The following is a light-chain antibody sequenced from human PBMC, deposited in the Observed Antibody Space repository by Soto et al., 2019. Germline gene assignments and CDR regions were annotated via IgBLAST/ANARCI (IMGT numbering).Light chain of an antibody. Sequence: QSVLTQPPSASVSPGQAVTISCTGTSSDVGGYNYVSWYQQHPGKAPKLMIYEVSKRPSGVPDRFSGSKSGNTASLTVSGLQAEDEADYYCSSYAGTLYVFATGTKVTVL. V-gene: IGLV2-8*01. CDR3: SSYAGTLYV. CDR1: SSDVGGYNY. CDR2: EVS. J-gene: IGLJ1*01.